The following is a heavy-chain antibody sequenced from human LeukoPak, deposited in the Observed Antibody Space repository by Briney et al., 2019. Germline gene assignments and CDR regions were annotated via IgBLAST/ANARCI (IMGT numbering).Heavy chain of an antibody. CDR1: VFTFSSYA. V-gene: IGHV3-23*01. CDR2: ISGSGGST. CDR3: AKDARSYYDSSGYYSDY. D-gene: IGHD3-22*01. Sequence: GGSPRHSSAPSVFTFSSYAMRCVSATPGKGLEWVSAISGSGGSTYYADSVKGRFTISRDNSKNTLYLQMNSLRAEDTAVYYCAKDARSYYDSSGYYSDYWGQGTLVTVSS. J-gene: IGHJ4*02.